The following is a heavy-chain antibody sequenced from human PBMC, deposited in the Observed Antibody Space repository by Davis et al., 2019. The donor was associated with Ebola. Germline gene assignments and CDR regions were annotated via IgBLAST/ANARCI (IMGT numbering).Heavy chain of an antibody. J-gene: IGHJ4*02. V-gene: IGHV4-39*01. CDR2: INHSGST. D-gene: IGHD4-17*01. Sequence: SETLSLTCTVSGGSISSSSYYWGWIRQPPGQGLEWIGEINHSGSTYYNPSLKSRVTISVDTSKNQFSLKLNSVTAADTAVYYCARRPWVTSYYFDYWGQGTLVTVSS. CDR1: GGSISSSSYY. CDR3: ARRPWVTSYYFDY.